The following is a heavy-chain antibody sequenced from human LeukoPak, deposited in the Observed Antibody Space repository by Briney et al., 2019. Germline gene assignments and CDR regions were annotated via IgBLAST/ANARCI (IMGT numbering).Heavy chain of an antibody. D-gene: IGHD3-22*01. Sequence: PGGSLRLSCAASGFTFSSYGMHWVRQAPGKGLEWVAFIRYDGSNKYYADSVKGRFTISRDNAKNSLYLQMNSLRAEDTAVYYCARGLPTYYYDSSGYSLDYWGQGTLVTVSS. CDR1: GFTFSSYG. V-gene: IGHV3-30*02. CDR3: ARGLPTYYYDSSGYSLDY. CDR2: IRYDGSNK. J-gene: IGHJ4*02.